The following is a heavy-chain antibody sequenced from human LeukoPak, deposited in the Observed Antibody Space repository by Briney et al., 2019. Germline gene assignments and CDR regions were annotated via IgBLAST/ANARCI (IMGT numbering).Heavy chain of an antibody. CDR2: IYTSGST. D-gene: IGHD3-16*01. CDR3: ARRGRYDDFNWFDP. V-gene: IGHV4-4*09. CDR1: GGSISSYY. Sequence: SETLSLTCTVSGGSISSYYWSWIRQPPGKGLEWIGYIYTSGSTNYNPSLKSRVTISVDMSKNQFSLKLSSVTAADTAVYYCARRGRYDDFNWFDPWGQGTLVTVSS. J-gene: IGHJ5*02.